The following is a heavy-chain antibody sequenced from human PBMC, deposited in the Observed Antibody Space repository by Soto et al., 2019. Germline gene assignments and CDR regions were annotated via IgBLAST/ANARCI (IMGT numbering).Heavy chain of an antibody. D-gene: IGHD3-10*01. CDR1: GITVSTSY. CDR3: ATSLIWFGELRS. V-gene: IGHV3-66*01. Sequence: EVQLVESGGGLVQPGGSLRLSCAASGITVSTSYMSWVRQAPGKGLEWVSLTYSGGATYYADSVKSRFSISRDNFNNAVYLQMNRLRAEDTAMYYCATSLIWFGELRSWGQGTLVTVSS. J-gene: IGHJ4*02. CDR2: TYSGGAT.